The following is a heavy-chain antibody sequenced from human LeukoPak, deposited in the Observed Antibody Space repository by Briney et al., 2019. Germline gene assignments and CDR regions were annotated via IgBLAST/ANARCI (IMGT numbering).Heavy chain of an antibody. D-gene: IGHD3-9*01. CDR1: GFTFSSYW. CDR2: IKQDGSEK. J-gene: IGHJ6*02. Sequence: PGGSLRLSCAASGFTFSSYWMSWVRQAPGKGLEWVANIKQDGSEKYYVDSVKGRFTISRDNAKNSLYLQMNSLRTEDTALYYCAKCKGERYFDWLLGYYYYYGMDVWGQGTTVTVSS. V-gene: IGHV3-7*03. CDR3: AKCKGERYFDWLLGYYYYYGMDV.